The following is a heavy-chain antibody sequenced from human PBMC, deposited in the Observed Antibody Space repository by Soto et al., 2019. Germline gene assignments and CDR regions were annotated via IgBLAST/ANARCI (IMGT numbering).Heavy chain of an antibody. CDR2: IFHSGST. D-gene: IGHD1-26*01. CDR1: GASISSFY. Sequence: PSETLSLTCTVSGASISSFYWSWIRQPPGKGLEWIGYIFHSGSTNYNPSLKSRATISVDTSKNLFPLKLSSVTAADTAVYYCARDQNGSPHFDYWGQGTLVTVSS. CDR3: ARDQNGSPHFDY. V-gene: IGHV4-59*01. J-gene: IGHJ4*02.